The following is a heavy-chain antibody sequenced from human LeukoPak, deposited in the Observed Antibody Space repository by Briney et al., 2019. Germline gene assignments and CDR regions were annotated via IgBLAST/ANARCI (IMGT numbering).Heavy chain of an antibody. V-gene: IGHV4-30-4*01. CDR2: MYYSGNT. CDR1: GGSISSGDYY. J-gene: IGHJ5*02. CDR3: ARPYYYDSRIDP. Sequence: SETLSLTCIVSGGSISSGDYYWSWIRQPPGKGLEWIGYMYYSGNTYYNPSLKSRVTISLDTSKNQFSLKLSSVTAADAAVYYCARPYYYDSRIDPWGQGTLVTVSS. D-gene: IGHD3-22*01.